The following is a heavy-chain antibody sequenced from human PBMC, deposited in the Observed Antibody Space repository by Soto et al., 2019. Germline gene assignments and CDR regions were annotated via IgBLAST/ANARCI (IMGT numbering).Heavy chain of an antibody. CDR1: GGAISSGGYY. Sequence: QVQLQESGPGLVKPSQTLSLTCTVSGGAISSGGYYWSWIRQPPGKGLDWIGYIHYSGSTYSNPSLKSRVTISVDTSKNQFSQKMSSVTAADTAMYYLAREPDFWSRGTLVTVSS. CDR2: IHYSGST. CDR3: AREPDF. J-gene: IGHJ4*02. V-gene: IGHV4-31*03. D-gene: IGHD3-3*01.